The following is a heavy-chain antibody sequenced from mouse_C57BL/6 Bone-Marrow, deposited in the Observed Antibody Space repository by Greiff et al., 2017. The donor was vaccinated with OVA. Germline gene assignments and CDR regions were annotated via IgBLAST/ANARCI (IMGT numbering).Heavy chain of an antibody. CDR3: TRSDYDWYFDV. D-gene: IGHD2-4*01. CDR1: GYTFTDYE. J-gene: IGHJ1*03. CDR2: IDPETGGT. V-gene: IGHV1-15*01. Sequence: VQRVESGAELVRPGASVTLSCKASGYTFTDYEMHWVKQTPVHGLEWIGAIDPETGGTAYNQKFKGKAILTADKSSSTAYMELRSLTSEDSAVYYCTRSDYDWYFDVWGTGTTVTVSS.